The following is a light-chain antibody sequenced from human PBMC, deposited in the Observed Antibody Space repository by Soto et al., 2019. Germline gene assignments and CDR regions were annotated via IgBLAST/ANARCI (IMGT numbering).Light chain of an antibody. CDR2: DTS. CDR3: QQYNYLIT. CDR1: QSVSNN. Sequence: ELVMTQSPATLSVSPGERATLSCRASQSVSNNLAWYQQRPGQALRLLIYDTSTRATGIPARFSGSGSGTEFTLTISSLQSEDFAVYYCQQYNYLITFGQGTRLEIK. V-gene: IGKV3-15*01. J-gene: IGKJ5*01.